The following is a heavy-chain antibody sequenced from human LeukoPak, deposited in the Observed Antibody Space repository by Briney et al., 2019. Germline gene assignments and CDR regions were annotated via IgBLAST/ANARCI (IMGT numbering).Heavy chain of an antibody. D-gene: IGHD4-17*01. V-gene: IGHV4-39*01. CDR3: ARIGFTVTKGDY. J-gene: IGHJ4*02. CDR1: SGSISSSSYY. CDR2: IYYSGST. Sequence: SETLSLTCTVSSGSISSSSYYWGWIRQPPGKGLEWIGNIYYSGSTYYNPSLKSRVTISVDTSKNQFSLKLSSVTAADTAVYYCARIGFTVTKGDYWGQGTLVTVSS.